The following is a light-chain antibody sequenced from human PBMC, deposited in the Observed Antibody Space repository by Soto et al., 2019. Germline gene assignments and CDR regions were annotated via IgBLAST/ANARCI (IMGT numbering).Light chain of an antibody. CDR3: QQYDSYPWK. CDR2: DAS. Sequence: DIQMTQSPSTLSASVGDRVTITCRASQSISSWLAWYQQKPGKAPKLLIYDASNLESGVPSRFSGSGSGIEFTLTISSLQPADSATYYCQQYDSYPWKFGHGTKVEIK. V-gene: IGKV1-5*01. CDR1: QSISSW. J-gene: IGKJ1*01.